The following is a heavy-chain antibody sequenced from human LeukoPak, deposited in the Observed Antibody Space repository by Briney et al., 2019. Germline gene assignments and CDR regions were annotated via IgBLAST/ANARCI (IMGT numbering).Heavy chain of an antibody. J-gene: IGHJ5*02. CDR1: GGSISSYY. V-gene: IGHV4-59*01. CDR3: ARGSRSWFDP. CDR2: IYYSGST. Sequence: SETLSLTCTVSGGSISSYYWSWIRQPPGKGLEWIGYIYYSGSTNYNPSLKSRVTISVDTSKNQVALNLTSMTAADTAVYYCARGSRSWFDPWGQGTLVTVSS.